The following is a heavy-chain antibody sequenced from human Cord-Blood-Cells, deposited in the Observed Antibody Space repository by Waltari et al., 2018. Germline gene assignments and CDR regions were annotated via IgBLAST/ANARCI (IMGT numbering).Heavy chain of an antibody. CDR3: ARGAVYSGYDVDGYNPDY. Sequence: QVQLVQSGAEVKKPGASVKVSCKDSGYHFTGYYMHWVRQVPGQGLEWMGWINPNSGGTNYAQKFQGRVTMTRDTSISTAYMELSRLRSDDTAVYYCARGAVYSGYDVDGYNPDYWGQGTLVTVSS. CDR2: INPNSGGT. D-gene: IGHD5-12*01. J-gene: IGHJ4*02. CDR1: GYHFTGYY. V-gene: IGHV1-2*02.